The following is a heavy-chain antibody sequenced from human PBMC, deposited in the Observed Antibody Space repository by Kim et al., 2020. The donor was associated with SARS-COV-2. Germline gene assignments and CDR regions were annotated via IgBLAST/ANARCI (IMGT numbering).Heavy chain of an antibody. CDR3: ARSRTVDTYPGLVVLDY. D-gene: IGHD2-8*02. Sequence: GGSLRLSCAASGFTFSSYSMNWVRQAPGKGLEWVSSISSSSSYIYYADSVKGRFTISRDNAKNSLYLQMNSLRAEDTAVYYCARSRTVDTYPGLVVLDYWGQGTLVTVSS. CDR1: GFTFSSYS. CDR2: ISSSSSYI. V-gene: IGHV3-21*01. J-gene: IGHJ4*02.